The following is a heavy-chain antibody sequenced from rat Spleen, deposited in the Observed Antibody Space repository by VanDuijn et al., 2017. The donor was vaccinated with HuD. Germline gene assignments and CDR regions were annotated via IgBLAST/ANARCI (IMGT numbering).Heavy chain of an antibody. J-gene: IGHJ2*01. CDR2: INKDSSTI. V-gene: IGHV4-2*01. Sequence: EVKLVESGGGLVQPGRSLKLSCAASGFNFNDHWMGWVRQAPGKGLEWIGEINKDSSTIKYTPSLKDKITISRDNAQNTLFLQMSKLGSEDTAIYYCVREELGVRDWGQGVMVTVSS. CDR3: VREELGVRD. D-gene: IGHD4-3*01. CDR1: GFNFNDHW.